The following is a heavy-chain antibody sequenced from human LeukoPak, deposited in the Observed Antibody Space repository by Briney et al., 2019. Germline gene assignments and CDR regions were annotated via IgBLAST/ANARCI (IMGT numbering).Heavy chain of an antibody. V-gene: IGHV3-23*01. CDR1: GFTFSSYA. Sequence: PGGSLRLSCAASGFTFSSYAMSWVRQAPGKGLEWVSAISGSGGSTYYADSVKGRFTISRDNSKNTLYLQMNSLRAEDTAVYYCAKDDSSSWYLPCYFDYWGQGTLVTVSS. J-gene: IGHJ4*02. CDR2: ISGSGGST. D-gene: IGHD6-13*01. CDR3: AKDDSSSWYLPCYFDY.